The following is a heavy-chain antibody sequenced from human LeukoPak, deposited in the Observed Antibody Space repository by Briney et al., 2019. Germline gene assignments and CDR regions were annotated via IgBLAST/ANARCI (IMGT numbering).Heavy chain of an antibody. V-gene: IGHV4-61*02. D-gene: IGHD6-19*01. J-gene: IGHJ4*02. CDR1: GGSISSGSYY. CDR2: IYTSGST. CDR3: ARERIRLGAIAVAGRYFDY. Sequence: SETLSLTCTVSGGSISSGSYYWSWIRQPAGKGLEWIGRIYTSGSTNYNPSLKSRVTISVDTSKNQFSLKLSSVTAADTAVYYCARERIRLGAIAVAGRYFDYWGQGTLVTVSS.